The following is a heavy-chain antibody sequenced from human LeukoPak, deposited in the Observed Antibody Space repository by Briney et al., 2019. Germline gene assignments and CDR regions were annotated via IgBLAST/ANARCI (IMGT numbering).Heavy chain of an antibody. Sequence: TGGSLRLSCAASGFTFSDFGMHWGRQAPGKGLEWVTVISFDGSNKYYADSVKGRFAISRDNSKNTLYLQMNSLRAEDTAVYYCARDGPLYSGSYFSHYYGMDVWGQGTTVTVSS. CDR3: ARDGPLYSGSYFSHYYGMDV. D-gene: IGHD1-26*01. V-gene: IGHV3-30*03. CDR2: ISFDGSNK. CDR1: GFTFSDFG. J-gene: IGHJ6*02.